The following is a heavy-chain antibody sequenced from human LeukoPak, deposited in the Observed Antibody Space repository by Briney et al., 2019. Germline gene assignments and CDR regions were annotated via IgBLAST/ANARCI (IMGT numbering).Heavy chain of an antibody. D-gene: IGHD3-22*01. CDR1: GFTFSSYW. V-gene: IGHV3-74*01. Sequence: GGSLRLSCAASGFTFSSYWMHWVSQDPGKGLVWVSRISSDESSTSYADSVKGRFTISRDNAKNTLYLQMNSLRAEDTALYYCARGGHHYHSSGYYGGTNFDYWGQGTLVTVSS. CDR2: ISSDESST. CDR3: ARGGHHYHSSGYYGGTNFDY. J-gene: IGHJ4*02.